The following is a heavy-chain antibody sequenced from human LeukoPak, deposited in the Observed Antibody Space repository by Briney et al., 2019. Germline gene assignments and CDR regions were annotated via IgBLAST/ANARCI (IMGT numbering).Heavy chain of an antibody. D-gene: IGHD1-20*01. J-gene: IGHJ3*02. CDR2: IWYDGSNK. CDR3: ARDRYNWNLGAFDI. V-gene: IGHV3-33*01. CDR1: GLTFSSYG. Sequence: GGSLRLSCAASGLTFSSYGMHWVRQAPGKGLEWVAVIWYDGSNKYYADSVKGRFTISRDNSKNTLYLQMNSLRAEDTAVYYCARDRYNWNLGAFDIWGQGTMVTVSS.